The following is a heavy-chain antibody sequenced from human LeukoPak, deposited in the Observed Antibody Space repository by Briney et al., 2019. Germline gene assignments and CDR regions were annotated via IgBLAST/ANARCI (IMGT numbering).Heavy chain of an antibody. V-gene: IGHV1-24*01. D-gene: IGHD3-3*01. Sequence: ASVKVSCKVSGYTLTELSMHWVRQAPGKGLEWMGGFDPEDGETIYAQKFQGRVTMTEDTSTDTAYMELSSLRSEDTAVYYCATELNYDFWSGFLMDVRGQGTTVTVSS. CDR2: FDPEDGET. CDR3: ATELNYDFWSGFLMDV. CDR1: GYTLTELS. J-gene: IGHJ6*02.